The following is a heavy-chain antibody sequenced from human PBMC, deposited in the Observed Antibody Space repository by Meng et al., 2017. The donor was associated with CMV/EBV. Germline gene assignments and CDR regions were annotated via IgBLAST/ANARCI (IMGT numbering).Heavy chain of an antibody. CDR1: GFTCSSYA. Sequence: GESLKISCAASGFTCSSYAMHWVRQAPGKGLEWLAVVWYDGSNKYYVDSVKGRFTISRDNSKNTLYLQMNSLRAEDTGVYYCAKNLVVPVATPYYYYGMDVWGQGTTVTVSS. CDR3: AKNLVVPVATPYYYYGMDV. V-gene: IGHV3-33*06. J-gene: IGHJ6*02. D-gene: IGHD2-2*01. CDR2: VWYDGSNK.